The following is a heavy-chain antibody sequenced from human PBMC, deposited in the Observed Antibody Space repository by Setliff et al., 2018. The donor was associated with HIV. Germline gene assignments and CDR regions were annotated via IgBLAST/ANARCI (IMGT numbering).Heavy chain of an antibody. CDR3: ARKNRGAPAPFDY. D-gene: IGHD6-25*01. J-gene: IGHJ4*02. V-gene: IGHV4-39*01. CDR1: GGSISSSSYY. CDR2: IDYTGKT. Sequence: SETLSLTCIVSGGSISSSSYYWGWIRQPPGKGPEWIGSIDYTGKTHYNPSLKSRVTISADTSKSQFSLNLSSVTAADTAVYYCARKNRGAPAPFDYWGQGTLVTVSS.